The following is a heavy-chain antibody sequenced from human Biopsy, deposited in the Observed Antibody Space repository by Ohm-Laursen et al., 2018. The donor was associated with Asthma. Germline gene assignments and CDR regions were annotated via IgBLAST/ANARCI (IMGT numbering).Heavy chain of an antibody. CDR2: INSVFGTT. CDR3: ARKAGSCISRTCYSLDF. D-gene: IGHD2-2*01. CDR1: GGTFNTYV. Sequence: GSSVKASCKSLGGTFNTYVIGWGRQAPGHGLEWMGGINSVFGTTTYPQKFQDRVTITADDSTSTVYMELSSLRSEDTAVYYCARKAGSCISRTCYSLDFWGQGTLVTVSS. J-gene: IGHJ4*02. V-gene: IGHV1-69*01.